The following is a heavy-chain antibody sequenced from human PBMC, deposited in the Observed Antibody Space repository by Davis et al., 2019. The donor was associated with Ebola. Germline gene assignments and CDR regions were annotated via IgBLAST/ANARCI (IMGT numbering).Heavy chain of an antibody. CDR3: AASVWPHPLAH. Sequence: PGGSLRLSCTASGFSFSDYWMHWVRHTPRRGPEWVSRINPDGTNIAYADFVKGRFTISRDNTRNTLYVQMNSLGADDTALYYCAASVWPHPLAHWGQGTPVTVSS. J-gene: IGHJ4*02. CDR1: GFSFSDYW. D-gene: IGHD6-19*01. CDR2: INPDGTNI. V-gene: IGHV3-74*03.